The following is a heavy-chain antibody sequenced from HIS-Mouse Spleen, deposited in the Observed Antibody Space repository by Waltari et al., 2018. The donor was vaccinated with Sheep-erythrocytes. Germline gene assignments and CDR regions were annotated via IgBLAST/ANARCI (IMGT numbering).Heavy chain of an antibody. CDR3: ARDRRAAAGNWFDP. J-gene: IGHJ5*02. Sequence: QLQLQESGPGLVKPSETLSLTCTVSGGSISSSSYYWGWIRQPPGKGPGWNGSIYFSGSTCYTPSLKSRVTIAVDTSKNQFSLKLSSVTAADTAVYYCARDRRAAAGNWFDPWGQGTLVTVSS. CDR1: GGSISSSSYY. D-gene: IGHD6-13*01. V-gene: IGHV4-39*07. CDR2: IYFSGST.